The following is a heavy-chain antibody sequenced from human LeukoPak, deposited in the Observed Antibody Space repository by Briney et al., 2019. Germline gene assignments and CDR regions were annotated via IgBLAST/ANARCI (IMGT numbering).Heavy chain of an antibody. Sequence: GGSLRLSCAASGLTVSTNYMTWVRQAPGKGLEWVSIIHSDGSTYYADSVKGRFTISRDNYKNTLYLQMNSLRGEDTAMYYCARDLDYFDSSGSHRRRNYFDFWGQGTLVTVSS. J-gene: IGHJ4*02. D-gene: IGHD3-22*01. V-gene: IGHV3-53*01. CDR3: ARDLDYFDSSGSHRRRNYFDF. CDR2: IHSDGST. CDR1: GLTVSTNY.